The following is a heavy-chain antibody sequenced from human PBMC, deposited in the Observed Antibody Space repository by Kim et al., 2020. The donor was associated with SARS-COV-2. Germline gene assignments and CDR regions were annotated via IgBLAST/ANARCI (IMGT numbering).Heavy chain of an antibody. CDR1: GFSIGSEW. D-gene: IGHD3-3*01. CDR2: INRDGSVR. CDR3: AREPSAECS. V-gene: IGHV3-7*05. J-gene: IGHJ4*02. Sequence: GGSLRLSCAASGFSIGSEWMSWVRQAPGKGPEWVANINRDGSVRNYGESVRGRFSISRDDAENSLYLQMNSLRAEDTAVYYCAREPSAECSWGQGTLVIVSS.